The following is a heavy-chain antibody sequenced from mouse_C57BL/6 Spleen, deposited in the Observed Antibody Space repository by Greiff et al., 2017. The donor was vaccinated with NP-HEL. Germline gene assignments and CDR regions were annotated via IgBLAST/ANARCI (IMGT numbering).Heavy chain of an antibody. Sequence: QVQLKESGAELVKPGASVKMSCKASGYTFTTYPIEWMKQNHGKSLEWIGNFHPYNDDTKYNEKFKGKATLTVEKSSSTVYLELSRLTSDDSAVYYCARSPTYGSSPYFDYWGQGTTLTVSS. D-gene: IGHD1-1*01. CDR3: ARSPTYGSSPYFDY. V-gene: IGHV1-47*01. J-gene: IGHJ2*01. CDR2: FHPYNDDT. CDR1: GYTFTTYP.